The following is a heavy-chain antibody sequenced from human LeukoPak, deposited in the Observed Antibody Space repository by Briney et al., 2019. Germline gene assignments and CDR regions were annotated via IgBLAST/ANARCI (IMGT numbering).Heavy chain of an antibody. Sequence: TGGSLRLSCAASGFTFSSYWMSWVRQAPGKGLEWVANIKQDGSEKYYVDSVKGRFTSSRDNAKNSLYLQMNSLRAEDTAVYYCVRDFWVFGCALTEDYWGQGTLVTVSS. D-gene: IGHD3-3*01. J-gene: IGHJ4*02. V-gene: IGHV3-7*01. CDR2: IKQDGSEK. CDR3: VRDFWVFGCALTEDY. CDR1: GFTFSSYW.